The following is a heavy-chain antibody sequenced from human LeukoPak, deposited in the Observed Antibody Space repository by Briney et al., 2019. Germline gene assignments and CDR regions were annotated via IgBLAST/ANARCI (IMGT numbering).Heavy chain of an antibody. D-gene: IGHD6-19*01. CDR1: GGTFSSYA. V-gene: IGHV1-69*04. J-gene: IGHJ6*02. Sequence: ASVKVSCKASGGTFSSYAISWVRQAPGQGLEWMGRIIPILGIANYAQKLQGRVTMTTDTSTSTAYMELRSLRSDDTAVYYCARVDGSSGWGYYYYGMDVWGQGTTVTVSS. CDR2: IIPILGIA. CDR3: ARVDGSSGWGYYYYGMDV.